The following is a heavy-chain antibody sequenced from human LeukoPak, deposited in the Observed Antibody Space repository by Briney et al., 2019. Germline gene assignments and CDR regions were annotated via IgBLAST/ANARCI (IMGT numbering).Heavy chain of an antibody. D-gene: IGHD6-6*01. CDR2: VSAYNGNT. J-gene: IGHJ6*03. Sequence: ASVKVSCKASGYTFTGYYMHWVRQAPGQGLEWMGWVSAYNGNTNYAQKLQGRVTMTTDTSTTTAYMELRSLRSDDTAVYYCARFWSSSSSYYYYYYYMDVWGKGTTVTVSS. V-gene: IGHV1-18*04. CDR1: GYTFTGYY. CDR3: ARFWSSSSSYYYYYYYMDV.